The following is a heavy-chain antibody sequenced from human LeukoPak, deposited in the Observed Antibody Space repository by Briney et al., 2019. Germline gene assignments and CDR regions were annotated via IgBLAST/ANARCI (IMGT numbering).Heavy chain of an antibody. D-gene: IGHD3-10*01. V-gene: IGHV1-18*01. CDR1: GYTFTSYG. J-gene: IGHJ4*02. Sequence: PRASVKVSCKASGYTFTSYGISWVRQAPGQGLEWMGWISAYNGNTNYAQKLKGRVTMTTDTSTSTAYMELRSLRSDDTAVYYCASGLYYYGSGSSTRMDYWGQGTLVTVSS. CDR3: ASGLYYYGSGSSTRMDY. CDR2: ISAYNGNT.